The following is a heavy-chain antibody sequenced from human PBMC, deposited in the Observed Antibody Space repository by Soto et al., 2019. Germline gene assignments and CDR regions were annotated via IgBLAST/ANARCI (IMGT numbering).Heavy chain of an antibody. J-gene: IGHJ4*02. CDR2: VSSGGTT. CDR1: GFAFSSYT. Sequence: EVQLVESGGGLVQPGGSLRISCAASGFAFSSYTMNWVRQAPGKGLEWISCVSSGGTTYYADSVKGRFSISRDNAKNYLFLQMDNRRAEDTALYYCVSRGVRGPDFFDYWGQGTLVTVSS. D-gene: IGHD2-8*01. V-gene: IGHV3-48*01. CDR3: VSRGVRGPDFFDY.